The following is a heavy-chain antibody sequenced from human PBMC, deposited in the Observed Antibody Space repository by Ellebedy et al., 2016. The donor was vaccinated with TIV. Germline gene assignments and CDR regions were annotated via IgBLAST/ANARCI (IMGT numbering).Heavy chain of an antibody. CDR1: RGIFNRCI. J-gene: IGHJ4*02. Sequence: ASVKVSXXASRGIFNRCIFTWVRQAPGQGLEWMGWISTYNGDTNYAQKVQGRVTMTTDTSTSTAYMELRSLRFDDTAVYYCTILTFWGQGTLVTVSS. D-gene: IGHD3-9*01. V-gene: IGHV1-18*01. CDR3: TILTF. CDR2: ISTYNGDT.